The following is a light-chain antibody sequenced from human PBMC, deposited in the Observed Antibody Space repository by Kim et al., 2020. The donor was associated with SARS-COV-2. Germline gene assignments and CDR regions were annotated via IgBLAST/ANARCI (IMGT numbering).Light chain of an antibody. J-gene: IGLJ2*01. V-gene: IGLV6-57*01. Sequence: KTVTISYTRSSGSIASNYGQWYQQRPGSSPTTVIYEDNQRPSGVPDRLSGSINSSSNSASLTISGLKTEDEADYCCQSYDSSNHGVFGGGTQLTVL. CDR3: QSYDSSNHGV. CDR2: EDN. CDR1: SGSIASNY.